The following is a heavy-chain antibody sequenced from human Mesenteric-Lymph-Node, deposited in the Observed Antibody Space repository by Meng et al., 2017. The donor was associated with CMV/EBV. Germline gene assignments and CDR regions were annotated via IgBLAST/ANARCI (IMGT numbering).Heavy chain of an antibody. J-gene: IGHJ4*02. CDR2: IYGTGIT. D-gene: IGHD2/OR15-2a*01. V-gene: IGHV4-61*08. CDR1: GVSVTSGAYH. CDR3: AKSRSSTPGIVDD. Sequence: VQLQGAGPGLGKPSGTLSLTCIVSGVSVTSGAYHWSWIRQSPGKGLEWIGYIYGTGITIYNPSLKSRVTILLETSKNQFSLKLNSVTTADTAVYYCAKSRSSTPGIVDDWGQGTLVTVSS.